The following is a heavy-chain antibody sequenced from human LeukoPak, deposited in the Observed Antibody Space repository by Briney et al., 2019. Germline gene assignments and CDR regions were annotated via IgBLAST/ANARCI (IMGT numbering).Heavy chain of an antibody. CDR2: INHSGST. V-gene: IGHV4-34*01. CDR1: GGSFSGYY. D-gene: IGHD3-10*01. J-gene: IGHJ4*02. CDR3: ARGRPYYGSANIDY. Sequence: PSETLSLTCAVYGGSFSGYYWSWIRQPPGKGLEWIGEINHSGSTNYNPSLKSRVTISVNTSKNQFSLKLSSVTAADTAVYYCARGRPYYGSANIDYWGQGTLVTVSS.